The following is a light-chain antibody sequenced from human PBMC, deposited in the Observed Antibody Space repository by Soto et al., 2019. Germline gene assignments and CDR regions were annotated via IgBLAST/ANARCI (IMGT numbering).Light chain of an antibody. CDR2: AAS. Sequence: DIQMTQSPSSLSASVGDSVTITCRASQSIANYLAWYQQKPGKVPKLLIYAASILKSGVPSRFSGSQYGTDFTLTISSLQPEDVATYYCQKYNTAPFTFGPGTKLDVK. V-gene: IGKV1-27*01. CDR3: QKYNTAPFT. J-gene: IGKJ3*01. CDR1: QSIANY.